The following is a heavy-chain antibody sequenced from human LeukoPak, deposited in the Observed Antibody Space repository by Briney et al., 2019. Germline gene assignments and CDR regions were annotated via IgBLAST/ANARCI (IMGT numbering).Heavy chain of an antibody. J-gene: IGHJ4*02. CDR2: LSGSGAGT. CDR3: AKAELGVDTFFDY. D-gene: IGHD3-3*01. V-gene: IGHV3-23*01. CDR1: GFTFSDYA. Sequence: GGSLRLSCAASGFTFSDYALGWVRQSPGRGLEGVATLSGSGAGTYYSDSVQGRFTISRDSSKRTLFLQMNSLRAEDTAFYYCAKAELGVDTFFDYWGQGTLVTVSS.